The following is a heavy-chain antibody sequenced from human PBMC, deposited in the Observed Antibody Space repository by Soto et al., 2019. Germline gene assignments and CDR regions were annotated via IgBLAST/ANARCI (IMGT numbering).Heavy chain of an antibody. CDR3: VRSPGRRVVLVDV. CDR2: IYYSGST. V-gene: IGHV4-59*01. D-gene: IGHD2-15*01. CDR1: GGSISSYY. J-gene: IGHJ6*02. Sequence: PSETLSLTCTVSGGSISSYYWSWIRQPPGKGLEWIGYIYYSGSTNYNPSLKSRVTISVDTSKNQFSLNLSSVTAADTAVYYCVRSPGRRVVLVDVPGQGTTVTVS.